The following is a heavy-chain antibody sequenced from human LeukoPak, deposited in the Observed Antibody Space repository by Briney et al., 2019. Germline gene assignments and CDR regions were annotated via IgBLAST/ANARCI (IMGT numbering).Heavy chain of an antibody. CDR1: GFTFSSYA. Sequence: GGSLRLSCAASGFTFSSYAMSWVRQAPGKGLEWGSAISGSGGSTYYADSVKGRSTISRDNSKNTLYLQMNSLRAEDTAVYYCAKMGYDFWSGYCDYWGQGTLVTVSS. V-gene: IGHV3-23*01. CDR3: AKMGYDFWSGYCDY. CDR2: ISGSGGST. J-gene: IGHJ4*02. D-gene: IGHD3-3*01.